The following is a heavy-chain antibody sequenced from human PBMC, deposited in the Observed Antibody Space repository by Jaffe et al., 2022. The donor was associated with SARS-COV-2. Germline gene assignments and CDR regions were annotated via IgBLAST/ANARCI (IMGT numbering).Heavy chain of an antibody. V-gene: IGHV3-21*01. CDR3: ARDGTAQQLTTPDFDY. Sequence: EVQLVESGGGLVKPGGSLRLSCAASGFTFSSYSMNWVRQAPGKGLEWVSSISSSSSYIYYADSVKGRFTISRDNAKNSLYLQMNSLRAEDTAVYYCARDGTAQQLTTPDFDYWGQGTLVTVSS. J-gene: IGHJ4*02. CDR2: ISSSSSYI. D-gene: IGHD6-13*01. CDR1: GFTFSSYS.